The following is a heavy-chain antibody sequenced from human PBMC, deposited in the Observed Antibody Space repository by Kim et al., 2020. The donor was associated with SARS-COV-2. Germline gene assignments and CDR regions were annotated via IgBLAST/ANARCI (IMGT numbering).Heavy chain of an antibody. Sequence: LSLTCAASGFTFSSYSMNWVRQAPGKGLEWVSSISSSSSYIYYADSVKGRFTISRDNAKNSLYLQMNSLRAEDTAVYYCASERERGSYRAPTNYYYY. V-gene: IGHV3-21*01. CDR2: ISSSSSYI. D-gene: IGHD1-1*01. CDR3: ASERERGSYRAPTNYYYY. J-gene: IGHJ6*01. CDR1: GFTFSSYS.